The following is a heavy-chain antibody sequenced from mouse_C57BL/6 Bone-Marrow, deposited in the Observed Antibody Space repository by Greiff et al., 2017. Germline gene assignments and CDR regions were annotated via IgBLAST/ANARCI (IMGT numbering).Heavy chain of an antibody. CDR1: GFSFNTYA. Sequence: EVKLVESGGGLVQPKGSLKLSCAASGFSFNTYAMNWVRQAPGKGLEWVARIRSKSNNYATYYADSVKDRFTISRDDSESMLYLQMNNLKTEDTAMYYCVRNWEEGCFDYWGQGTTLTVSS. V-gene: IGHV10-1*01. CDR3: VRNWEEGCFDY. J-gene: IGHJ2*01. CDR2: IRSKSNNYAT. D-gene: IGHD4-1*01.